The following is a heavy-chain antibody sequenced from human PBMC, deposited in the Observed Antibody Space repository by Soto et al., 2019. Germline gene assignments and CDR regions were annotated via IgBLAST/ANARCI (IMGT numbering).Heavy chain of an antibody. Sequence: SSDTLSLTCTVSGGSIRGYYWSWIRQPPGKGLEWVGYIYNTGSTNYNPSLKSRVSISLDTSKNQFSLKLSSVTAADTAVYHCARALSYSYDRTGFYFNYYYAMDVLGQGTTVT. J-gene: IGHJ6*02. V-gene: IGHV4-59*01. CDR2: IYNTGST. CDR3: ARALSYSYDRTGFYFNYYYAMDV. CDR1: GGSIRGYY. D-gene: IGHD3-22*01.